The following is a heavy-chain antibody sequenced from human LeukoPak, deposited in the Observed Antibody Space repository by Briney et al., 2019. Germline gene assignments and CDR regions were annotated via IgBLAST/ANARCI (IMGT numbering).Heavy chain of an antibody. CDR2: LYSGGST. V-gene: IGHV3-66*02. CDR1: GFTFSSYW. CDR3: ARDYPDCSSASCHGYGMDV. D-gene: IGHD2-2*01. Sequence: PGGSLRLSCAASGFTFSSYWMNWVRQAPGKGLAWVSVLYSGGSTYYADSVKGRFTISRDNSKNTLYLQMNSLRAEDTAVYYCARDYPDCSSASCHGYGMDVWGQGTTVTVSS. J-gene: IGHJ6*02.